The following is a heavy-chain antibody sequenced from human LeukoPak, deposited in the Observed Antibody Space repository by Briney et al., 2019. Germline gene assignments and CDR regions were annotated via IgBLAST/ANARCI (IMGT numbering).Heavy chain of an antibody. CDR3: RVYCSGGSCRPGFDY. Sequence: GGSLRLSCAASGFTFSGSAMHWVRQASGKGLEWVGRIRSKANSYATAYAASVKGRFTISRDDSKNTAYLQMNSLKTEDTAVYYCRVYCSGGSCRPGFDYWGQGTLVTVSS. V-gene: IGHV3-73*01. CDR1: GFTFSGSA. CDR2: IRSKANSYAT. J-gene: IGHJ4*02. D-gene: IGHD2-15*01.